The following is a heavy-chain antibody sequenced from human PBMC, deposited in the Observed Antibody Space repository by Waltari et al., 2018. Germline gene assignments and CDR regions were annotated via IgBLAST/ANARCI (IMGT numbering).Heavy chain of an antibody. Sequence: EVQLVESGGGLVQPGGSLRLSCEASGFSSDWMDWVRQAPGKGLQWRANINQDGGEKYYLDSVKGRFTISRDNAKKLVYLEMNSLRAEDTAIYYCSKRLEIWGRGTMVAVSS. V-gene: IGHV3-7*01. CDR3: SKRLEI. CDR1: GFSSDW. CDR2: INQDGGEK. J-gene: IGHJ3*02.